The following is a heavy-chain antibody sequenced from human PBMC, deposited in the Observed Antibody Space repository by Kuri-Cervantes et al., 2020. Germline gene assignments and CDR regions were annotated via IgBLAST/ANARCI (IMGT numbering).Heavy chain of an antibody. D-gene: IGHD3-3*01. CDR2: INPNSGGT. CDR3: ARGSPFWSGYYSAVEFDY. CDR1: GYTFTSYG. J-gene: IGHJ4*02. Sequence: ASVKVSCKASGYTFTSYGISWVRQAPGQGLEWMGWINPNSGGTNYAQKFQGRVTMTRDTSISTAYMELSRLRSDDTAVYYCARGSPFWSGYYSAVEFDYWGQGTLVTVSS. V-gene: IGHV1-2*02.